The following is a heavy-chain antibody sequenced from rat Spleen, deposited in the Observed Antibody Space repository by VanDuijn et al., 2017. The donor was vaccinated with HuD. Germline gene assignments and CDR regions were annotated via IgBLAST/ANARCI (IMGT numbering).Heavy chain of an antibody. D-gene: IGHD1-11*01. J-gene: IGHJ2*01. V-gene: IGHV2-1*01. CDR1: GFSLTSYS. CDR3: TRSWGGYSRDYFDY. Sequence: QVQLKESGPGLVQPSQTLSHTCTVSGFSLTSYSVHWVRQPPGKGLEWMGGLWGGGTTTYNSALKSRLSISRDTSKSQVFLKMSSLQTEDTAIYYCTRSWGGYSRDYFDYWGQGVMVTVSS. CDR2: LWGGGTT.